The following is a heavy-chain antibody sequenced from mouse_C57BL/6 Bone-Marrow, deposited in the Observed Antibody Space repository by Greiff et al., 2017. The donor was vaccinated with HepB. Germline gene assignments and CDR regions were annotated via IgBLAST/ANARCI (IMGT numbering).Heavy chain of an antibody. J-gene: IGHJ3*01. CDR1: GYTFTSYW. V-gene: IGHV1-5*01. D-gene: IGHD1-1*01. CDR2: IYPGNSDT. CDR3: TRYEAGPIYYYGSRGLDWFAY. Sequence: EVQLQQSGTVLARPGASVKMSCKTSGYTFTSYWMHWVKQRPGQGLEWIGAIYPGNSDTSYNQKFKGKAKLTAVTSASTAYMELSSLTNEDAAVYYCTRYEAGPIYYYGSRGLDWFAYWGQGTLVTVSA.